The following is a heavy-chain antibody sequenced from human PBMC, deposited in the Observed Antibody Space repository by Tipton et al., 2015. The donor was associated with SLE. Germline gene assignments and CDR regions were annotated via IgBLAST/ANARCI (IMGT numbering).Heavy chain of an antibody. CDR2: IYYSGNT. J-gene: IGHJ6*03. Sequence: TLSLTCTVSGGSISSRSYYWAWIRQPPGKGLEWIGSIYYSGNTYYNPSLRSRVTISIDTSKNQFSLKLTSVTAADSAVYYCARVRWGYCATTSCDHYYYMDVWGKGTTVTVSS. D-gene: IGHD2-2*01. CDR1: GGSISSRSYY. V-gene: IGHV4-39*07. CDR3: ARVRWGYCATTSCDHYYYMDV.